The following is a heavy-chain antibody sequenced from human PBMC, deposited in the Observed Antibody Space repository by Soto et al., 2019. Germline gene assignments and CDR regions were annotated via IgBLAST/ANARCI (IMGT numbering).Heavy chain of an antibody. V-gene: IGHV3-30*18. J-gene: IGHJ6*02. D-gene: IGHD2-2*01. Sequence: GGSLRLSCAASGFTFSSYGMHWVRQAPGKGLEWVAVISYDGSNKYYADSVKGRFTISRDNSKNTLYLQMNSLRAEDTAVYYCAKVLDVVVPAAMPYYGMDVWGQGTTVTVSS. CDR3: AKVLDVVVPAAMPYYGMDV. CDR2: ISYDGSNK. CDR1: GFTFSSYG.